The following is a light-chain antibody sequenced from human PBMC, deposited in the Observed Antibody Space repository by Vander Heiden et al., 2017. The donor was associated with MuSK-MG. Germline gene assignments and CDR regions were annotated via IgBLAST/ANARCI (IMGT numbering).Light chain of an antibody. CDR3: AAWDDSLNGPVV. CDR1: SSNIGSNT. CDR2: SNK. V-gene: IGLV1-44*01. J-gene: IGLJ2*01. Sequence: QSVLTQPPSASGTPGPRVTISCSGSSSNIGSNTVNWYQQLPGTAPKLLIYSNKQRPSGVPDRFSGSKSGTSASLAISGLQSEDEADYYCAAWDDSLNGPVVFGGGTKLTVL.